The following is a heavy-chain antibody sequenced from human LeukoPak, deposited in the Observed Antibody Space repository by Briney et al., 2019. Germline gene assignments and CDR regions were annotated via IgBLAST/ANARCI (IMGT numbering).Heavy chain of an antibody. Sequence: GGSLRLSCAPSGFTFDNYAMHCVRHPPGKGLEWVSGISWKGGSIGYADSVKGRFTISRDNAKNSLYLQMNSLRAEDMALYYCAKARRDGYNSWGIFDYWGQGTLVTVSS. CDR2: ISWKGGSI. CDR1: GFTFDNYA. D-gene: IGHD5-24*01. V-gene: IGHV3-9*03. J-gene: IGHJ4*02. CDR3: AKARRDGYNSWGIFDY.